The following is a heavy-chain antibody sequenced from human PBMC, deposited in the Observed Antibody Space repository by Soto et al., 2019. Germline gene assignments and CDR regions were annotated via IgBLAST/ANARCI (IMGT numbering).Heavy chain of an antibody. CDR3: ARGGGVGVAGSAAFDM. V-gene: IGHV1-2*02. D-gene: IGHD3-3*01. Sequence: QLHLVQSGAVVKKPGASVTVSCSASGYPVTAYYMHWVRQAPGRELEWMGGINPATGAAKYTQTFQGRVTMTRDTSTSTVFMELSGLTSDDTAVFYCARGGGVGVAGSAAFDMWGQWTLVTVSS. J-gene: IGHJ3*02. CDR1: GYPVTAYY. CDR2: INPATGAA.